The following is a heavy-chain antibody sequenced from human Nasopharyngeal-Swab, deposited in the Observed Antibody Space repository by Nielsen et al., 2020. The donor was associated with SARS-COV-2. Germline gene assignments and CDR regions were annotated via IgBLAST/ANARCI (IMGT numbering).Heavy chain of an antibody. J-gene: IGHJ6*02. V-gene: IGHV3-9*01. Sequence: SLKISCAASGFTFDDYAMHWVRQAPGKGLEWVSGISWNSGSIGYADSVKGRFTISRDNAKNSLYLQMNSLRAEDTALYYCAEDTTEGSGSNYYYGMDVWGQGTTVTVSS. CDR2: ISWNSGSI. CDR1: GFTFDDYA. CDR3: AEDTTEGSGSNYYYGMDV. D-gene: IGHD3-10*01.